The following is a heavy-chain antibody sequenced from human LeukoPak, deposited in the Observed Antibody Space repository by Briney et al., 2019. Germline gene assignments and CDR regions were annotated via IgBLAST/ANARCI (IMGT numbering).Heavy chain of an antibody. CDR1: GFTFSSYG. Sequence: GRSLRLSCAASGFTFSSYGMHWVRQAPGKGLEWVSYISSSVSTIDYAESLKGRFTISRDNAKNSLYLQMNSLRAEDTALYYCARVLPYSHALDVWGQGTTVTVS. D-gene: IGHD2-21*01. J-gene: IGHJ6*02. CDR2: ISSSVSTI. CDR3: ARVLPYSHALDV. V-gene: IGHV3-48*04.